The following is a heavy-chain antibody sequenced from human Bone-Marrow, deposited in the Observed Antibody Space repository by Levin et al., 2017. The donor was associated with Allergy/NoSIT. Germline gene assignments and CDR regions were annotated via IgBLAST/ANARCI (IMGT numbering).Heavy chain of an antibody. CDR2: IYSGGDT. CDR1: GFTVSSNY. Sequence: PGESLKISCAASGFTVSSNYMSWVRQAPGKGLEWVSVIYSGGDTYYADSVMGRFTISRDNSKNTLYLQMKSLRAEDTAVYYCARNHAWYGAGYFDYWGQGTLVSVSS. V-gene: IGHV3-66*02. CDR3: ARNHAWYGAGYFDY. J-gene: IGHJ4*02. D-gene: IGHD4-17*01.